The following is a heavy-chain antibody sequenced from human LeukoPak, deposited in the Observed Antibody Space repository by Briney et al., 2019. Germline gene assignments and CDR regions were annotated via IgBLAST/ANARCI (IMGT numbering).Heavy chain of an antibody. D-gene: IGHD3-16*01. CDR3: ARGGEVGFYYGMDV. CDR2: ISPNSGGT. Sequence: ASVKVSCKASGYTVTGYYMHWVRQAPGQGLEWMGWISPNSGGTNYAQKFQGRVTMTRDTSISTAYMELSRLRSDDTAVYYCARGGEVGFYYGMDVWGQGTTVTVSS. CDR1: GYTVTGYY. J-gene: IGHJ6*02. V-gene: IGHV1-2*02.